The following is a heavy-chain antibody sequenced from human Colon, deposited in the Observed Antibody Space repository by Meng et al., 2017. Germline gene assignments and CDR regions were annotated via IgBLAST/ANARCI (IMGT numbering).Heavy chain of an antibody. Sequence: QGQLQGSGPGLVRPPETLSLTCTVSGGSVSSGTYYWSWIRQPPGKGLEWIGCIYYSGTTNYNPSLKSRVPISVDTSKNQFSLKLSSVTPADTAVYFCARDRVPGKYWGQGTLVTVSS. CDR3: ARDRVPGKY. D-gene: IGHD1-14*01. CDR2: IYYSGTT. J-gene: IGHJ4*02. CDR1: GGSVSSGTYY. V-gene: IGHV4-61*01.